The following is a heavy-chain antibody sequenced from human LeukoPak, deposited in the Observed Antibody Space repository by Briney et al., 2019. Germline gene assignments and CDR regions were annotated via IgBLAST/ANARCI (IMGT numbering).Heavy chain of an antibody. CDR3: ASLWSGPY. D-gene: IGHD3-3*01. J-gene: IGHJ4*02. CDR1: GGSISSYY. V-gene: IGHV4-59*01. Sequence: PSETLSLTCTVSGGSISSYYWSWVRQPPGKGLEWIGYIYYSGSTNYNPSLKSRVTISVDTSKNQFSLKLSSMTAADTAVYYCASLWSGPYWGQGTLVTVSS. CDR2: IYYSGST.